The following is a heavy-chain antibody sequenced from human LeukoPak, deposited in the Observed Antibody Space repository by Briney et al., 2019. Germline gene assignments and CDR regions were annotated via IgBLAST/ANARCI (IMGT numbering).Heavy chain of an antibody. J-gene: IGHJ4*02. V-gene: IGHV1-2*04. Sequence: APVKVSCKASGYTFTGYYISWVRQAPGQGLEWMGGITPNSGGTNYAQKFQGWVTMTRDTSISTAYMELSRLRSDDTAVYYCARDGWGYCSSTSCYGAIYFDYWGQGTLVTVSS. CDR2: ITPNSGGT. CDR3: ARDGWGYCSSTSCYGAIYFDY. D-gene: IGHD2-2*01. CDR1: GYTFTGYY.